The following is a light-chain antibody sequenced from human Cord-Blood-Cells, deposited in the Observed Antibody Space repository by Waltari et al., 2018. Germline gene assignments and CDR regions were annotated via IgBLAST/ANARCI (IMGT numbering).Light chain of an antibody. CDR2: DVS. Sequence: QSALTHPASVSGSPAQAITISCTGTSSGVGGYHYVPWYQQQPGKAPKPMIYDVSNRPSGVSNRFSGSKSGNTASLTISGLQAEDEADYYCSSYTSSSTWVFGGGTKLTVL. V-gene: IGLV2-14*03. J-gene: IGLJ3*02. CDR1: SSGVGGYHY. CDR3: SSYTSSSTWV.